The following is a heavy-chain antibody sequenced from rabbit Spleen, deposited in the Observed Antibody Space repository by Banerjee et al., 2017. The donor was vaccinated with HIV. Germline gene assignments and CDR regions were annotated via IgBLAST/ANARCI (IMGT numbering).Heavy chain of an antibody. J-gene: IGHJ3*01. CDR2: IVGGGDSRT. V-gene: IGHV1S45*01. D-gene: IGHD1-1*01. CDR3: ARLHSGNGYGGFAAMDL. Sequence: QEQLEESGGDLVKPEGSLTLTCTASGFAISSSYWICWVRQAPGKGLEWIACIVGGGDSRTEYASWAKGRFTISKTSSTTVTLQMTSLTAADTATYFCARLHSGNGYGGFAAMDLWGPGTLVTVS. CDR1: GFAISSSYW.